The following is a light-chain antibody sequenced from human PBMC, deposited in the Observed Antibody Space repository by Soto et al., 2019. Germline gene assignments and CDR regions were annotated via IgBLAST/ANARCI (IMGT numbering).Light chain of an antibody. V-gene: IGKV3-20*01. CDR2: GAS. CDR3: QQFSSYPLT. J-gene: IGKJ4*01. CDR1: QSASST. Sequence: EIVMAQSPATLSVSPGDRATLSCRASQSASSTVAWYQQKPGQAPRLLIYGASSRATGIPDRFSGSGSGTDFTLTISRLEPEDFAVYYCQQFSSYPLTFGGGTKVDIK.